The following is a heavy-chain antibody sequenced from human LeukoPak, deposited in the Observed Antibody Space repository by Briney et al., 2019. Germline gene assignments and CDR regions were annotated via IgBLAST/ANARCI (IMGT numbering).Heavy chain of an antibody. V-gene: IGHV3-11*04. CDR1: GFNVSNNY. CDR3: ARTFDN. Sequence: GGSVRLSCAASGFNVSNNYMNWVRQAPGKGLEWVSYISSSGSTIYYADSVKGRFTISRDNAKSSLFLQMNSLRAEDTAVYYCARTFDNWGQGTLVTVSS. J-gene: IGHJ4*02. CDR2: ISSSGSTI.